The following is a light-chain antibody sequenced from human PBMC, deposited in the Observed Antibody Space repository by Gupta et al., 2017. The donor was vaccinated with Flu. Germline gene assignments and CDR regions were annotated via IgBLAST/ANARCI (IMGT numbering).Light chain of an antibody. Sequence: SSELTQDPAVSVALGQTVRITCQGHSLRRYSASWYQQRPGQAPVLVVYGKNNRPSGIPDRFSGSSAENTASLTITGAQAEDEADYYCKSRDSSGSVIFGGGTKLTVL. V-gene: IGLV3-19*01. CDR3: KSRDSSGSVI. J-gene: IGLJ2*01. CDR1: SLRRYS. CDR2: GKN.